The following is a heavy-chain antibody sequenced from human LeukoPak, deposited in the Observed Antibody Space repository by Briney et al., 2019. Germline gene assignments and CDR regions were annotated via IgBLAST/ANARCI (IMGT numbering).Heavy chain of an antibody. CDR2: INGGGGTT. J-gene: IGHJ4*02. CDR3: AKPLGVYFFDT. CDR1: GLTFSNYV. D-gene: IGHD3-10*01. Sequence: GGSLRLSCAASGLTFSNYVMSWVRQASGKGLEWLSAINGGGGTTYYADSVKGRFTISRDNSKNTLYLQMDSLRAEDTAVYYCAKPLGVYFFDTWGQGTLVTVSS. V-gene: IGHV3-23*01.